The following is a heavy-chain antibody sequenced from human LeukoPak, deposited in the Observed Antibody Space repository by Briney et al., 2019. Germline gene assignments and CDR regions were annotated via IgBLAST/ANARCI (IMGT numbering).Heavy chain of an antibody. D-gene: IGHD1-26*01. CDR1: GDSTSSDRYY. CDR3: ARVRPYSGGYHLDY. V-gene: IGHV4-39*01. J-gene: IGHJ4*02. CDR2: IYYSGST. Sequence: SETLSLTCTISGDSTSSDRYYGGWVRQPPGKGLEWIGNIYYSGSTYYNPSLKSRVSMSVDTSKNQFFLKLNSVTAADTAVYYCARVRPYSGGYHLDYWGQGTLVTVSP.